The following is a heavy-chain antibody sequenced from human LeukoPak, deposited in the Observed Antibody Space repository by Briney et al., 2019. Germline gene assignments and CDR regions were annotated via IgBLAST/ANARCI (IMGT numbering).Heavy chain of an antibody. V-gene: IGHV3-7*01. D-gene: IGHD6-13*01. J-gene: IGHJ4*02. CDR2: IKHDGSED. CDR3: ARDSSSGYFDY. Sequence: GGSLRLSCAASGFTFSNYWMTWVRQAPGKGLEWVANIKHDGSEDYYLDSVKGRFTISRDNAKNSLYLQMNSLRAEDTAVYYCARDSSSGYFDYWGQGTLVTVSS. CDR1: GFTFSNYW.